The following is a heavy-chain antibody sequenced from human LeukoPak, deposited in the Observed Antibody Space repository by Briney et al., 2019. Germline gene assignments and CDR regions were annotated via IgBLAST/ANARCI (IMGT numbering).Heavy chain of an antibody. D-gene: IGHD6-13*01. CDR2: INHRGST. Sequence: SETLSLTCAVYGGSFSGYYWSWIRQPPGKGLEWIGEINHRGSTNYNPSLKSRVTISVDTSKNQFSLKLSSVTAADTAVYYCAREIAAARGAFDIWGQGIMVTVSS. CDR1: GGSFSGYY. V-gene: IGHV4-34*01. J-gene: IGHJ3*02. CDR3: AREIAAARGAFDI.